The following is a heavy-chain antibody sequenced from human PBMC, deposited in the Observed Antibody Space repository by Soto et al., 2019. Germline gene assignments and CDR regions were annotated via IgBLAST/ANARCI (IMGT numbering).Heavy chain of an antibody. D-gene: IGHD6-6*01. CDR1: GITFSSYT. J-gene: IGHJ4*02. CDR3: AKDYRPVAARPRNYFEY. Sequence: GRCLRLSCSLSGITFSSYTSSRIRHAPGKVRESVSAISRSGGSTYDTVSVKGRFTISRDNSKNTLYLQMNSLRAEDTAVYYCAKDYRPVAARPRNYFEYWGRGTLVIVCS. V-gene: IGHV3-23*01. CDR2: ISRSGGST.